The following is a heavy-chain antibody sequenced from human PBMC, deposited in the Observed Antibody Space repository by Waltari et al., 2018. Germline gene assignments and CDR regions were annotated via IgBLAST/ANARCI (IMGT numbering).Heavy chain of an antibody. CDR3: ARSEYDYVWGSYRVFDY. Sequence: QVQLQEPGPGLVKPSQTLSLTCTVPGGSISSGSYYWRWIRQPAGKRLEWIGRIYTSGSTNYNPSLKSRVTISVDTSKNQFSLKLSSVTAADTAVYYCARSEYDYVWGSYRVFDYWGQGTLVTVSS. V-gene: IGHV4-61*02. J-gene: IGHJ4*02. D-gene: IGHD3-16*02. CDR2: IYTSGST. CDR1: GGSISSGSYY.